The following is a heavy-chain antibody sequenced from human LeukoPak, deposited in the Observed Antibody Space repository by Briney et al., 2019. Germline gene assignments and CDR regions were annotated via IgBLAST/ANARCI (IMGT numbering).Heavy chain of an antibody. V-gene: IGHV4-4*07. CDR3: ARGRYYDFWSGYSQGDWFDP. CDR1: GGSINSYY. D-gene: IGHD3-3*01. CDR2: IYSSGST. Sequence: PSETLSLTCTVSGGSINSYYWSWIRQPAGKGLEWIGRIYSSGSTNYNPSLKNRVTMSVDTSKNQFSLKLSSVTAADTAVYYCARGRYYDFWSGYSQGDWFDPWGQGTLVTVSS. J-gene: IGHJ5*02.